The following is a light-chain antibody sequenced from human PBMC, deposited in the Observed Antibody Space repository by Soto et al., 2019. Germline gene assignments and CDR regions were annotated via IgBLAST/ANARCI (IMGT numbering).Light chain of an antibody. CDR1: QSVFYSTNNRNY. CDR3: QQYYTTPPLT. J-gene: IGKJ4*01. V-gene: IGKV4-1*01. Sequence: DIVMTKSPDSLAVSLGETATINCKSSQSVFYSTNNRNYLSWYQQKQGQPPKLLIYWASTRESGVPDRFSGSGSGTDFTLTISSVQAEDVAVYYCQQYYTTPPLTFGGGTKVDIK. CDR2: WAS.